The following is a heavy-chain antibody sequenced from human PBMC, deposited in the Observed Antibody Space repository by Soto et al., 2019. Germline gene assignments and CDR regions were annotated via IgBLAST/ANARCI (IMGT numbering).Heavy chain of an antibody. V-gene: IGHV1-2*04. CDR2: INPNSGGT. CDR1: GYTFTDYY. CDR3: ARDRQWLTSYYYYTMDV. Sequence: ASVKVSCKTSGYTFTDYYIHWVRQAPGQGLEWMGWINPNSGGTNYAQKFQGWVTMTRDTSISTAYMELSRLTSDDTAVYFCARDRQWLTSYYYYTMDVWGQGTTVTVSS. J-gene: IGHJ6*02. D-gene: IGHD6-19*01.